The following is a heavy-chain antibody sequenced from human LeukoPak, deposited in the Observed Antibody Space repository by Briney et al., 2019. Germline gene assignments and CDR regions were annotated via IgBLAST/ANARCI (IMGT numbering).Heavy chain of an antibody. CDR2: ISSSSSYI. CDR3: ARGLEDGSGIPDAFDI. V-gene: IGHV3-21*01. J-gene: IGHJ3*02. D-gene: IGHD3-10*01. Sequence: GGSLRLSCAASAFTFSSYSMNWVRQAPGKGREWVASISSSSSYIYYADSVKGRFTISRDNAKNSLYLQMNSLRAEDTAVYYCARGLEDGSGIPDAFDIWGQGTMVTVSS. CDR1: AFTFSSYS.